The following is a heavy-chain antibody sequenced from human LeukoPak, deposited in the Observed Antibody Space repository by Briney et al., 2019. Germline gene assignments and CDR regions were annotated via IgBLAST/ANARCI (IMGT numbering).Heavy chain of an antibody. V-gene: IGHV4-30-4*08. D-gene: IGHD6-13*01. CDR3: ARGRSGVAAAGINGWFDP. CDR1: GGSISSGDYY. J-gene: IGHJ5*02. Sequence: SQTLSLTCTVSGGSISSGDYYWSWIRQPPGKGLEWIGYIYYSGSTYYNPPLKSRVTISVDTSKNQFSLKLSSVTAADTAVYYCARGRSGVAAAGINGWFDPWGQGTLVTVSS. CDR2: IYYSGST.